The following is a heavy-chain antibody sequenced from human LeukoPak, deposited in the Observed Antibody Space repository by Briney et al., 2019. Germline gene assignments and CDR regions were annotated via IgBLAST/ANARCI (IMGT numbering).Heavy chain of an antibody. CDR1: GGSISRYY. J-gene: IGHJ6*03. Sequence: PPETLSFTPTVSGGSISRYYWSWIRQPPGKRLEWIGYIYTSGSTNYNPSLKSRVTISVDTSKNQFSLKLSSVTAADTAVYYCARRGYSNLYYYYYYMDVWGKGTTVTVSS. V-gene: IGHV4-4*09. D-gene: IGHD4-11*01. CDR3: ARRGYSNLYYYYYYMDV. CDR2: IYTSGST.